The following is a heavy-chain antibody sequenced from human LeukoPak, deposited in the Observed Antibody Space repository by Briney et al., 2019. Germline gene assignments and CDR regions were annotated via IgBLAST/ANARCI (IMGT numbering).Heavy chain of an antibody. CDR2: IYSDNT. CDR1: GFTFQRHA. J-gene: IGHJ4*02. V-gene: IGHV3-53*01. CDR3: ARRAGAYSHPYDY. D-gene: IGHD4/OR15-4a*01. Sequence: PGGSLRLSCDASGFTFQRHALLWVRQAPGKGLEWVSFIYSDNTHYSDSVKGRFTISRDNSKNTLYLQMNSLRAEDTAVYYCARRAGAYSHPYDYWGQGTLVTVSS.